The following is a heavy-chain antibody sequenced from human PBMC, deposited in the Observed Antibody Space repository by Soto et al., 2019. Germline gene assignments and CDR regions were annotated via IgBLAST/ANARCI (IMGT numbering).Heavy chain of an antibody. V-gene: IGHV4-34*01. Sequence: ETLSLTCAVYGGSFSGYYWSWIRQPPGKGLEWIGEINHSGSTNYNPSLKSRVTISVDTSKNQFSLKLSSVTAADTAVYYCARGNRGVIIYYYYYGMDVWGQGTTVT. J-gene: IGHJ6*02. CDR1: GGSFSGYY. D-gene: IGHD3-10*01. CDR3: ARGNRGVIIYYYYYGMDV. CDR2: INHSGST.